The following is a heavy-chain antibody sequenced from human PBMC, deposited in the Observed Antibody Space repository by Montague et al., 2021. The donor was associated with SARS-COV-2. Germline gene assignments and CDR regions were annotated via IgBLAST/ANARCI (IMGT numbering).Heavy chain of an antibody. D-gene: IGHD3-10*01. CDR1: GGSISSGGYS. CDR3: ARGSMVRGGKVYYGVDV. CDR2: IYHSEST. V-gene: IGHV4-30-2*01. Sequence: TLSLTCAVSGGSISSGGYSWNWIRQPPGKGLEWIGYIYHSESTYYNPSLKSRVTISLDSSKNQFSLNLTSVTAADTAVYYCARGSMVRGGKVYYGVDVWGQGTTVTVSS. J-gene: IGHJ6*02.